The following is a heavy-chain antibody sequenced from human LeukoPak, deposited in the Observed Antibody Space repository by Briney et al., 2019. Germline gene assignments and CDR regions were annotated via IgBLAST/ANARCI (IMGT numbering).Heavy chain of an antibody. CDR2: IIPSSGTT. J-gene: IGHJ5*02. CDR3: SRGRSGFDWDDGGGFDP. Sequence: SVKVSCKASGGTFNTYGVGWVRQAPGQGLEWMGGIIPSSGTTNYAQTFQGRVTVTADESTSTASTDLSRLTSQETATYSCSRGRSGFDWDDGGGFDPWGQGTLVTVSS. D-gene: IGHD3-9*01. V-gene: IGHV1-69*01. CDR1: GGTFNTYG.